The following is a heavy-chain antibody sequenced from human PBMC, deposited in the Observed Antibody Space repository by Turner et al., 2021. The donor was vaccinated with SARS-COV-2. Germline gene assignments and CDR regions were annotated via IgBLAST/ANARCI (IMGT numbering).Heavy chain of an antibody. V-gene: IGHV1-69*01. D-gene: IGHD3-22*01. CDR3: ARVDGYYDSSGYYNDY. J-gene: IGHJ4*02. Sequence: QVQLVQSGAEVKKPGSSVKVSCKASGGTFSSCAISWVRQAPGQGLEWMGGIIPIFGTTSYAQKFQGRVTITEDESTNTAYMELSSLRSEDTAVYYCARVDGYYDSSGYYNDYWGQGTLVTVSS. CDR1: GGTFSSCA. CDR2: IIPIFGTT.